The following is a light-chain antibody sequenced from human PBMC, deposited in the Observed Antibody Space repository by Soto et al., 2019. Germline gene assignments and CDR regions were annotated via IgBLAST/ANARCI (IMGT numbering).Light chain of an antibody. CDR3: QQYHSDPLT. CDR2: WAS. CDR1: QSVLSNNENY. V-gene: IGKV4-1*01. Sequence: DFVMTQSPDSLAVSLGERATINCKSSQSVLSNNENYLAWFQQRPGQPPRLLIYWASTRQSGVPDRFSGSGSGTDFTLTISSLQAEDVAVYYCQQYHSDPLTFGGGTKVEIK. J-gene: IGKJ4*01.